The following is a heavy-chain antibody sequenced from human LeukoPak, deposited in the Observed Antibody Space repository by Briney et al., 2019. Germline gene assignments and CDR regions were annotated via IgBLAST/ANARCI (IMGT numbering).Heavy chain of an antibody. CDR3: ARDPMGGYFGTESDDGFDV. Sequence: PGGSLRLSCAASGFAFHAYGVNWVRQAPGKGLEWLGCIRTKTYGETTAYAASVKGRFSISRDDSTHMAYLHINSLKTEDTALYYCARDPMGGYFGTESDDGFDVWGQGTMVTVSS. D-gene: IGHD3/OR15-3a*01. CDR2: IRTKTYGETT. V-gene: IGHV3-49*04. CDR1: GFAFHAYG. J-gene: IGHJ3*01.